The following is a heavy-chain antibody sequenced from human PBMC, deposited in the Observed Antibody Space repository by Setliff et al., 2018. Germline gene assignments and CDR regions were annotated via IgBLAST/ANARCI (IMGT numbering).Heavy chain of an antibody. V-gene: IGHV3-7*03. J-gene: IGHJ4*02. CDR2: IKQDGSEI. D-gene: IGHD1-1*01. CDR1: GFTFGSFY. Sequence: PGGSLRLSCAASGFTFGSFYMTWVRQAPGKGLEWLANIKQDGSEIYSVDSVKGRFSISRDNAKNSVYPQMDSLREEDTAVYFCSTKGVPGTGGQGILVTVSS. CDR3: STKGVPGT.